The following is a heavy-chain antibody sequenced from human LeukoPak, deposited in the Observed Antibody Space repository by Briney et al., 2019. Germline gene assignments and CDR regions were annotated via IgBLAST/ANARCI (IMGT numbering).Heavy chain of an antibody. CDR2: ISGVGGDSA. Sequence: PGGSLRLSCAASGITFTNYAISWVRQAPTKGLEWVSTISGVGGDSAYYADSVKGRFTVSRDNSKNTLYLQMNSLRAEDTAVYYCARFQVAYYDPSGFDPWGQGSLVTVSS. CDR1: GITFTNYA. J-gene: IGHJ5*02. CDR3: ARFQVAYYDPSGFDP. V-gene: IGHV3-23*01. D-gene: IGHD3-3*01.